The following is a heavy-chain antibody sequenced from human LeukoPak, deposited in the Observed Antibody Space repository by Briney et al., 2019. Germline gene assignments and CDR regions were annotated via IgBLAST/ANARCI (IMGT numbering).Heavy chain of an antibody. CDR2: IYSSGST. CDR1: GASISGYY. Sequence: SETLSLTCSVSGASISGYYWSWIRQPPGKGLEWIGYIYSSGSTTYNPSLKSRVTMSVDTSENQISLKVRSVTAADTALYYCARAHTSSWYMDYWGQGTPVTVSS. CDR3: ARAHTSSWYMDY. D-gene: IGHD6-13*01. J-gene: IGHJ4*02. V-gene: IGHV4-59*01.